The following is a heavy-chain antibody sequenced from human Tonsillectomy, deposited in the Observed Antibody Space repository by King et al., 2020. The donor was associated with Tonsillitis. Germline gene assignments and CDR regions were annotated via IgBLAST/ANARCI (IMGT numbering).Heavy chain of an antibody. CDR3: AKELRITMVGPQGAFDI. CDR2: ISGSGGST. Sequence: VQLVESGGGLVQPGGSLRLSCAASGFTFSSYAMSWVRQAPGKGLEWVSAISGSGGSTYYADSVKGRFTISRDNSKNTLYLQMNSLRAEDTAVYYCAKELRITMVGPQGAFDIWGQGTMVTVSS. J-gene: IGHJ3*02. CDR1: GFTFSSYA. D-gene: IGHD3-10*01. V-gene: IGHV3-23*04.